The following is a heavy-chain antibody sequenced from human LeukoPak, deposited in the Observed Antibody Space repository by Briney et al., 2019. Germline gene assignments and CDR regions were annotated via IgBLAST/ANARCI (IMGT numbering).Heavy chain of an antibody. CDR1: GFTVSSNY. D-gene: IGHD3-10*01. CDR2: IYSGGST. CDR3: ARAMTPQITMESLDY. Sequence: GGSLRLSCAASGFTVSSNYMSWVRQAPGKGLEWVSVIYSGGSTYYADSVKGRFTISRDNSKNTLYLQMNSLRAEDTAVYYCARAMTPQITMESLDYWGQGTLVTVSS. J-gene: IGHJ4*02. V-gene: IGHV3-66*01.